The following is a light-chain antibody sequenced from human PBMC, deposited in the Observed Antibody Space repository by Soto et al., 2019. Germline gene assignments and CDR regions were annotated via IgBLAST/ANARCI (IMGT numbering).Light chain of an antibody. CDR3: QQYNSYPRT. V-gene: IGKV1-5*03. CDR2: KAS. CDR1: QSVSSW. J-gene: IGKJ1*01. Sequence: DIQMTQSPSTLSASVGDRVTITCRASQSVSSWLAWYQQKPGKAPKVLMYKASSLQSGVPSRFSGGGSGTEFTLTITSLQPEDFATYYCQQYNSYPRTFGQGTKVEIK.